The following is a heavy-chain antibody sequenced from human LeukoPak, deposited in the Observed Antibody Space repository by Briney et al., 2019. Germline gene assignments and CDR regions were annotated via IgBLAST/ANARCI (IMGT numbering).Heavy chain of an antibody. CDR3: ARDIVYNWSHWYFDL. CDR1: GGSISNYY. D-gene: IGHD1-20*01. CDR2: IHSSGST. Sequence: SETLSLTCTVSGGSISNYYWTWIRQPAGKGLEWIGRIHSSGSTNFNPSLKSRVTMSVDTSKNQFSLNLSSVTAADTAMYYCARDIVYNWSHWYFDLWGRGTLATVSS. V-gene: IGHV4-4*07. J-gene: IGHJ2*01.